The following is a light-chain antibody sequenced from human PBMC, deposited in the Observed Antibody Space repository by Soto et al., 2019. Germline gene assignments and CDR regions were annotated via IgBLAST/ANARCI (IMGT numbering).Light chain of an antibody. CDR2: AAS. CDR1: QSISSY. V-gene: IGKV1-39*01. J-gene: IGKJ2*01. Sequence: DIQMTQSPSSLSASVGDRVTITCRASQSISSYLNWYQQKPGKAPKLLIYAASSFQSGVPSRFSGSGSGADFTLTISSLQPEDFGTYYCQQSYSTPRTFGQGTKLEIK. CDR3: QQSYSTPRT.